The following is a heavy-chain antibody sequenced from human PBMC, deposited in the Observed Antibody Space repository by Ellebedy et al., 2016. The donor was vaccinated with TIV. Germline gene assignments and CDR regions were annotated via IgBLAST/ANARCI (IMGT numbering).Heavy chain of an antibody. Sequence: PGGSLRLSCQGSAYSFINYWIVWVRQMPGRGLEWMGIIDLSDSHTRYSPSFQGQVTISADRSVTTAYLHFNSLKPSDTAVYYCAKLGHRATPDDSWGQGTLVTVSS. J-gene: IGHJ4*02. V-gene: IGHV5-51*01. CDR2: IDLSDSHT. CDR1: AYSFINYW. CDR3: AKLGHRATPDDS. D-gene: IGHD1-14*01.